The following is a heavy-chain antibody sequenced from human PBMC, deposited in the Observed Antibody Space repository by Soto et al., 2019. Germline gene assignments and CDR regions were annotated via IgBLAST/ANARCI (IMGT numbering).Heavy chain of an antibody. CDR3: ARDPTVILDYSGMDV. J-gene: IGHJ6*02. CDR1: A. V-gene: IGHV1-3*01. CDR2: INAGNGNT. Sequence: ALHWVRQARGQRLEWMGWINAGNGNTKYSQKFQGRVTITRDTYASIAYMELSSLRSEDTAVYYCARDPTVILDYSGMDVWGQGTTVTVSS. D-gene: IGHD4-17*01.